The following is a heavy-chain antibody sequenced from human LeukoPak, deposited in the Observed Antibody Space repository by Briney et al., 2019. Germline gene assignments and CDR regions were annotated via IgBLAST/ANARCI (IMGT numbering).Heavy chain of an antibody. Sequence: GEALKISCEASGYSFSTYWIGWVRQLPGKGLEWLGIIYPGDSDTRYSPSFQGQVTISADKSISTAYLQWSSLKASDTAIYYCARAKYCSGGSCYAEYWGQGTLVTVSS. D-gene: IGHD2-15*01. J-gene: IGHJ4*02. CDR3: ARAKYCSGGSCYAEY. V-gene: IGHV5-51*01. CDR1: GYSFSTYW. CDR2: IYPGDSDT.